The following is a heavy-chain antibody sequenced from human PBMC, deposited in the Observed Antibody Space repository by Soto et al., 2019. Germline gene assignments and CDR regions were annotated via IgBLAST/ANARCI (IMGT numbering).Heavy chain of an antibody. V-gene: IGHV1-18*01. D-gene: IGHD5-18*01. CDR1: GYNFRNFG. CDR3: AREGYSSGFDPFDF. CDR2: ISGYNGRT. J-gene: IGHJ3*01. Sequence: ASVKVSCKASGYNFRNFGITWVRQASGLGLEWLGWISGYNGRTSSARNFRDRVVLTTDTATNTAYMELRSLTSDDTATYYCAREGYSSGFDPFDFWGQGTKVTVSS.